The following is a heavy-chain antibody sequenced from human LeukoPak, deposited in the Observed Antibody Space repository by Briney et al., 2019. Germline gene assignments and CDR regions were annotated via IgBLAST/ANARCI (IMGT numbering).Heavy chain of an antibody. Sequence: GGSLRLSCAASGFTFSSYAMSWVRQAPGKGLEWVSAISGSGGSTYYADSVKGRFTISRDNSKNTLYLQMNSLRAEDTAVYYCAKIYWVPRITFGGVTESDFDYWGQGTLVTVSS. J-gene: IGHJ4*02. CDR2: ISGSGGST. D-gene: IGHD3-16*01. V-gene: IGHV3-23*01. CDR3: AKIYWVPRITFGGVTESDFDY. CDR1: GFTFSSYA.